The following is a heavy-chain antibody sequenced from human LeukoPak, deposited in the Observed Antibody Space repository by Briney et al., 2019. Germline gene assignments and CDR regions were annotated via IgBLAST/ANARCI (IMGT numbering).Heavy chain of an antibody. CDR3: AKTHCGGGSCDKFDS. Sequence: QVQLQESGPGLVKPSATLSLTCTVSGASVSTYFWSWIRQPAGKTMEWIGRVYASGTTYYDPSLRSRVTLSIDTSKNQFSLSLNSVTAADTAVYYCAKTHCGGGSCDKFDSWGQGILVTVSS. CDR2: VYASGTT. V-gene: IGHV4-4*07. CDR1: GASVSTYF. J-gene: IGHJ5*01. D-gene: IGHD2-21*01.